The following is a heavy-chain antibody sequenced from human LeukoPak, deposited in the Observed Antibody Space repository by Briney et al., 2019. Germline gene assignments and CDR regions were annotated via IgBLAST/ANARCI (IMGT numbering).Heavy chain of an antibody. J-gene: IGHJ4*02. CDR1: GGTFSSYA. CDR3: ARDRRHSSDYYYEH. CDR2: LIPIFGTA. V-gene: IGHV1-69*05. Sequence: GDSVKVSCKASGGTFSSYAISWVRQAPGQGLEWMGRLIPIFGTANYAQKFQGRVTITTDESTSTAYMELTSLRSEDTAIYYCARDRRHSSDYYYEHWGQGTLVTASS. D-gene: IGHD3-22*01.